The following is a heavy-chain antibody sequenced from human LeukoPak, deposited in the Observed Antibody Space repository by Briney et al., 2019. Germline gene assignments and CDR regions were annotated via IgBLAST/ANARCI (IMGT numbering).Heavy chain of an antibody. CDR2: IYHSGST. V-gene: IGHV4-30-2*01. Sequence: SETLSLTCAVSGGSISSGGYSWSWIRQPPGKGLEWIGYIYHSGSTYYNPSLKSRVTISVDRSKNQFSLKLSSVTAADTAVYYCARDGSIRGYYYGMDVWGQGTAVTVSS. CDR1: GGSISSGGYS. D-gene: IGHD1-26*01. J-gene: IGHJ6*02. CDR3: ARDGSIRGYYYGMDV.